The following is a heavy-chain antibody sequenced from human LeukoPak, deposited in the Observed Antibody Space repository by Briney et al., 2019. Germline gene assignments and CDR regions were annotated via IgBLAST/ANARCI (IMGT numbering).Heavy chain of an antibody. Sequence: PSETLSLTCAVYGGSLSGYYWSWIRQPPGKGLEWIGEINHSGSTNYNPSLKSRVTISVDTSKNQFFLKLSSVTAADTAVYYCARGSRVLRYFNYWGQGTLVTVSS. CDR3: ARGSRVLRYFNY. CDR2: INHSGST. D-gene: IGHD3-9*01. V-gene: IGHV4-34*01. J-gene: IGHJ4*02. CDR1: GGSLSGYY.